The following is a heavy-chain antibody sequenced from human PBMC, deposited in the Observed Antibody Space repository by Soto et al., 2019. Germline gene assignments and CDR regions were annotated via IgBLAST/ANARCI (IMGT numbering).Heavy chain of an antibody. CDR3: ARDLYRSSARYCDY. J-gene: IGHJ4*02. V-gene: IGHV3-21*03. D-gene: IGHD6-6*01. CDR2: ISSSSSYI. CDR1: GFTFSSYS. Sequence: EVQLVESGGGLVKPGGSLRLSCAASGFTFSSYSMNWVRQAPGKGLEWVSSISSSSSYIYYADSVKGRFIISRNNAKNSLYLQIIGLAAEDSAVYYCARDLYRSSARYCDYWCQGFLVTGSS.